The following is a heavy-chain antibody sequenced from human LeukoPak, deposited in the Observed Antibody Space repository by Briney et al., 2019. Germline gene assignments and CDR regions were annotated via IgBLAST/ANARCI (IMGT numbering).Heavy chain of an antibody. CDR1: GGSISSSNW. J-gene: IGHJ4*02. Sequence: SETLSLTCAVSGGSISSSNWWSWVRQPPGKGLEWIGEIYHSGSTNYNPSLKSRVTISVDTSKNQFSLKLSSVTAADTAVYYCARERRTMIVVVRKYYFDYWGQGTLVTVSS. CDR2: IYHSGST. V-gene: IGHV4-4*02. D-gene: IGHD3-22*01. CDR3: ARERRTMIVVVRKYYFDY.